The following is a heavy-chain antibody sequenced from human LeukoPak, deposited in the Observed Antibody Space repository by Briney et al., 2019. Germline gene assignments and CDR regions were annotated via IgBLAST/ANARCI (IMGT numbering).Heavy chain of an antibody. Sequence: SQTLSLTCAISGDSVSSNSAAWNWIRQSPSRGLEWLGRTYYRSNWSNDCAVSVTSRITINPDTSKNQFSLQLNSVTPEDTAVYYCARARLHHNYGSGTNFDYWGQGSLVTVSS. J-gene: IGHJ4*02. CDR3: ARARLHHNYGSGTNFDY. CDR1: GDSVSSNSAA. CDR2: TYYRSNWSN. D-gene: IGHD3-10*01. V-gene: IGHV6-1*01.